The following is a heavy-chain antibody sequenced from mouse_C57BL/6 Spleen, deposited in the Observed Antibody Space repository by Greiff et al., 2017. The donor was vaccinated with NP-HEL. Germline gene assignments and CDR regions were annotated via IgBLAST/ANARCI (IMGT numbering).Heavy chain of an antibody. V-gene: IGHV1-85*01. J-gene: IGHJ4*01. Sequence: QVQLQQSGPELVKPGASVKLSCKASGYTFTSYDINWVKQRPGQGLEWIGWIYPRDGSTKYNEKFKGKATLTVDTSSSTAYMELHSLTSEDSAVYFCARDTTVVAPYYAMDYWGQGTSVTVSS. CDR3: ARDTTVVAPYYAMDY. CDR2: IYPRDGST. D-gene: IGHD1-1*01. CDR1: GYTFTSYD.